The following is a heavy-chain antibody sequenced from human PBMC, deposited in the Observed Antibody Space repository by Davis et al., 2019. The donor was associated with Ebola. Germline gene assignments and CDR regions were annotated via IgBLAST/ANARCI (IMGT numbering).Heavy chain of an antibody. CDR2: ISYDGSNK. CDR3: ARDSPHAGVASKPTLVDY. CDR1: GFTFSSYA. Sequence: GESLKISCAASGFTFSSYAMHWVRQAPGKGLEWVAVISYDGSNKYYADSVKGRFTISRDNSKNTLYLQMNSLRAEDTAVYYCARDSPHAGVASKPTLVDYWGQGTLVTVSS. V-gene: IGHV3-30-3*01. D-gene: IGHD2-15*01. J-gene: IGHJ4*02.